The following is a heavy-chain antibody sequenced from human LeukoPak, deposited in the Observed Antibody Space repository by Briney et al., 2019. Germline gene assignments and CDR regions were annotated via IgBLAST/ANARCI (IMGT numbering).Heavy chain of an antibody. CDR3: ARLLRVGYCSTTTCNWFDP. Sequence: SETLSLTCTVSGGSISRSSDYWGWIRQPPGKGLEWIGSIYYSGSTYYSPSLKSRVTISVDTSKNQFSLKLSSVTAADTAVYYCARLLRVGYCSTTTCNWFDPWGQGTLVTVSS. CDR2: IYYSGST. V-gene: IGHV4-39*07. CDR1: GGSISRSSDY. J-gene: IGHJ5*02. D-gene: IGHD2-2*03.